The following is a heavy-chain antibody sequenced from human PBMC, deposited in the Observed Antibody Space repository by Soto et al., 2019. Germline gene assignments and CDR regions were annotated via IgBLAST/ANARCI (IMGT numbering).Heavy chain of an antibody. CDR3: AQPRGYGVFDAYNX. Sequence: EGSLRLSFAASGFTFSTYAMSWVRQAPGKGLEWVGAIGCSGGSTYYAYSVKGRFTISIDNSMNTLYLQMNSLRIEDTAVYYCAQPRGYGVFDAYNXWGQRTRVTAS. J-gene: IGHJ3*02. D-gene: IGHD4-17*01. CDR1: GFTFSTYA. V-gene: IGHV3-23*01. CDR2: IGCSGGST.